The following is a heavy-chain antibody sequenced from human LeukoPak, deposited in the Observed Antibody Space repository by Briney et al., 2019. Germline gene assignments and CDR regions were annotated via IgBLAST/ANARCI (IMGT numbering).Heavy chain of an antibody. J-gene: IGHJ4*02. CDR1: GFTFNSYA. D-gene: IGHD3-22*01. CDR3: AKAETYYFDSSGNLFDY. V-gene: IGHV3-23*01. CDR2: ISTTGDRT. Sequence: TGGSLRLSCAASGFTFNSYAMIWVRQAPGKGLESISSISTTGDRTYYADSVKGRFAISRDNSKNTLYLQMNSLRAEDTAVYYCAKAETYYFDSSGNLFDYWGQGTLVTVSS.